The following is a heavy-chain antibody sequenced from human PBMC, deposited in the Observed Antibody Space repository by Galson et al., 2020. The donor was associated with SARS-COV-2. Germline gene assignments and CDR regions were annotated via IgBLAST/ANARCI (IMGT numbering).Heavy chain of an antibody. CDR1: GGAFSNYA. CDR3: VRDRLEFGDYGGGGDF. D-gene: IGHD3-10*01. V-gene: IGHV1-69*04. CDR2: INPKFDEV. J-gene: IGHJ4*02. Sequence: ASVKVSCRASGGAFSNYAVNWVRQAPGQGLEWMGRINPKFDEVHFAQDFQGRVRMTADKSANTAYLEMNSLRFEDTAVYYCVRDRLEFGDYGGGGDFWGQGTLVAVSS.